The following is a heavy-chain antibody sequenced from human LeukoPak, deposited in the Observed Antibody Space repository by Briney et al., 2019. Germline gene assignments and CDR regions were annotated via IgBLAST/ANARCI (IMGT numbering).Heavy chain of an antibody. V-gene: IGHV4-39*01. CDR3: ARQGRSGYDSYWFDP. Sequence: SETLSLTCTVSGGSISSSNYYWGWIRQPPGEGLQWIGNIYYTGSTYYNPSLKSRVTISVDTSKSQFSLKLSSVTAADTAVYYCARQGRSGYDSYWFDPWGQGTLVTVSS. CDR1: GGSISSSNYY. J-gene: IGHJ5*02. D-gene: IGHD5-12*01. CDR2: IYYTGST.